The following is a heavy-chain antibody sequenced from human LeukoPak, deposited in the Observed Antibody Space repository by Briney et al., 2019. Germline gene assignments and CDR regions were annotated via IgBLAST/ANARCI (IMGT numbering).Heavy chain of an antibody. D-gene: IGHD1-26*01. CDR1: GFTFSSYA. Sequence: QPGRSLRLSCAASGFTFSSYAMHWVHQAPGKGLEWVAVISYDGSNKYYADSVKGRFTISRDNSKNTLYLQMNSLRAEDTAVYYCARDQEWELPLDYWGQGTLVTVSS. J-gene: IGHJ4*02. CDR3: ARDQEWELPLDY. V-gene: IGHV3-30-3*01. CDR2: ISYDGSNK.